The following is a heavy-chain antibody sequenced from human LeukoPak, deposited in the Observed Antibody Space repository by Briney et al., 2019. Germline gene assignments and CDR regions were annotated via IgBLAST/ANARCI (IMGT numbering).Heavy chain of an antibody. Sequence: SETLSLTCTVSGGSISSSSYYWGWIRQPPGKGLEWIGSIYYGGSTYYNPSLKSRVTISVDTSKNQFSLKLSSVTAADTAVYYCARATISGSYLVYFDYWGQGTLVTVSS. J-gene: IGHJ4*02. D-gene: IGHD1-26*01. V-gene: IGHV4-39*07. CDR1: GGSISSSSYY. CDR2: IYYGGST. CDR3: ARATISGSYLVYFDY.